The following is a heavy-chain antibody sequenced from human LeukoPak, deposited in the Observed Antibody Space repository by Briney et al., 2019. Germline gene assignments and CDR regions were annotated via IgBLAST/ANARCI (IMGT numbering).Heavy chain of an antibody. J-gene: IGHJ4*02. V-gene: IGHV4-39*01. CDR3: ARRLGSSSGWDFDY. D-gene: IGHD6-19*01. Sequence: SETLSLTCTVSGGPISSSSYYWGWIRQPPGKGLEWIGSIYYTGSTYYNPSLKSRVTISVDTSKNQFSLKLSSVTAADTALYYCARRLGSSSGWDFDYWGQETLVTVSS. CDR2: IYYTGST. CDR1: GGPISSSSYY.